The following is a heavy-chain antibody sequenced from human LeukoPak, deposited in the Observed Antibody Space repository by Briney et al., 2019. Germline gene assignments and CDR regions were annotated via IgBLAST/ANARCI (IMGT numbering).Heavy chain of an antibody. CDR3: ARIVGASDY. D-gene: IGHD1-26*01. J-gene: IGHJ4*02. Sequence: SETLSLTCTVSGGSISSSSYHWGWIRQPPGKGLEWIGSIYYSGSTYYNPSLKSRVTISVDTSKNQFSLKLSSVSAADTAVYYCARIVGASDYWGQGTLVTVSS. V-gene: IGHV4-39*01. CDR1: GGSISSSSYH. CDR2: IYYSGST.